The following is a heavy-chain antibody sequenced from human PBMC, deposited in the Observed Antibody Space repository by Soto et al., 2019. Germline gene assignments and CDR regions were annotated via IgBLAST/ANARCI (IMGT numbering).Heavy chain of an antibody. CDR1: GGSFSGYY. CDR3: ARWTESSFFDY. CDR2: INHSGST. D-gene: IGHD6-13*01. J-gene: IGHJ4*02. V-gene: IGHV4-34*01. Sequence: SETLSLTCAVYGGSFSGYYWSWIRQPPGKGLEWIGEINHSGSTNYNPSLKSRVTISVDTSKNQFSLKLSSVTAADTAVYYCARWTESSFFDYWGQGTLVTVSS.